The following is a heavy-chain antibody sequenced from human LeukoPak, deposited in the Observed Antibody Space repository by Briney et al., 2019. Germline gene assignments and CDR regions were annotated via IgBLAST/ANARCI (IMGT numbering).Heavy chain of an antibody. J-gene: IGHJ3*02. CDR3: ARQRIAARATAFDI. Sequence: PSETLSLTCTVSGYSISSGYYWGWIRQPPGKGLEWIGSIYYSGSTYYNPSLKSRVTISVDTSKNQFSLKLSSVTAADTAVYYCARQRIAARATAFDIWGQGTMVTVSS. CDR1: GYSISSGYY. V-gene: IGHV4-38-2*02. CDR2: IYYSGST. D-gene: IGHD6-6*01.